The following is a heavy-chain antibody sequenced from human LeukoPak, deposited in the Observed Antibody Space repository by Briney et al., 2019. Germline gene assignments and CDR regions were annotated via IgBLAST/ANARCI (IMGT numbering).Heavy chain of an antibody. V-gene: IGHV1-18*01. J-gene: IGHJ6*03. CDR1: GHSFTDDG. CDR2: ISSHDGNT. Sequence: GSSETVSCETSGHSFTDDGITWVRQAHGRGLEWMGWISSHDGNTRYAQKIEDRVTMTTDTSASTAYMELRSLRSDDTAVYFCARGLGIVGSTSFIRYYYMDVWGNGTTVTVSS. CDR3: ARGLGIVGSTSFIRYYYMDV. D-gene: IGHD1-26*01.